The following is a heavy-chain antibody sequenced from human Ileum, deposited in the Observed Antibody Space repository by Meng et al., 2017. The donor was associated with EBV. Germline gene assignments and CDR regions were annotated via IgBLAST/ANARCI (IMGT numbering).Heavy chain of an antibody. J-gene: IGHJ5*02. CDR1: GGSLSGYY. CDR3: ARTRGSAGAGADP. D-gene: IGHD6-19*01. V-gene: IGHV4-59*01. Sequence: QVQLEESGPGPVKPSETLSLTCTVSGGSLSGYYWSWIRQPPGKGLEWIGYIYYSGNANYNPSLKSRLRLSVDTSKNQFSLNLDSVTAADTAVYYCARTRGSAGAGADPWGQGTLVTVSS. CDR2: IYYSGNA.